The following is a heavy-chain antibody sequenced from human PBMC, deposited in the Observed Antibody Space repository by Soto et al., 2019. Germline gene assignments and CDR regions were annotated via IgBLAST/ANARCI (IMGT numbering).Heavy chain of an antibody. CDR1: GYTFTGYY. CDR3: ARKMYYDFWSGYSTDYYYGMDV. Sequence: ASVKVSCKASGYTFTGYYMHWVRQAPGQGLEWMGWINPNSGGTNYAQKFQGWVTMTRDTSISTAYMELSRLRSDDTAVYYCARKMYYDFWSGYSTDYYYGMDVWGQGTTVTVSS. V-gene: IGHV1-2*04. D-gene: IGHD3-3*01. J-gene: IGHJ6*02. CDR2: INPNSGGT.